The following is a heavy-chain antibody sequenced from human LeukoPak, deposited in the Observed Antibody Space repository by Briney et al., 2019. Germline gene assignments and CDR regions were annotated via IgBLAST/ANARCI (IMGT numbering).Heavy chain of an antibody. V-gene: IGHV4-4*07. Sequence: SETLSLTCTVSGGSISSYYWSWIRQPAGKGLEWIGRIYTSGSTNYNPSLKSRVTISVDTSKNQFSLKLSSVTAADTAVYYCARDLTVTTAFDIWGQGTMVTVSS. CDR2: IYTSGST. CDR1: GGSISSYY. CDR3: ARDLTVTTAFDI. D-gene: IGHD4-17*01. J-gene: IGHJ3*02.